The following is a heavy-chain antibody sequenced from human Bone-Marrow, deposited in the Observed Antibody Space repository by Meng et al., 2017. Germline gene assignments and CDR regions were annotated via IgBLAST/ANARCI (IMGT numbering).Heavy chain of an antibody. CDR2: ISAYNGNT. CDR3: ARDHSSPGYYYYGMDV. Sequence: ASVKVSCKASGDTFSSYTISWVRQAPGQGLEWMGWISAYNGNTNYAQKLQGRVTMTTDTSASTAYMELSSLTSEDTAVYYCARDHSSPGYYYYGMDVWGQGTTVTVSS. D-gene: IGHD6-13*01. CDR1: GDTFSSYT. J-gene: IGHJ6*02. V-gene: IGHV1-18*01.